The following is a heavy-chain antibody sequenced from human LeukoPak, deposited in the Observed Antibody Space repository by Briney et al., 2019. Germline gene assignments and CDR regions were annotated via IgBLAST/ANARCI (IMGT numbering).Heavy chain of an antibody. D-gene: IGHD4-23*01. CDR3: ARELTYAVTADMDV. CDR1: GFTFSSYS. Sequence: GGSLRLSCAASGFTFSSYSMNWVRQAPGKGLEWVSSTSSSSSYIYYAGSVKGRFTISRDNAKNSLYLQMNSLRAEDTAVYYCARELTYAVTADMDVWGKGTTVTVSS. J-gene: IGHJ6*03. V-gene: IGHV3-21*01. CDR2: TSSSSSYI.